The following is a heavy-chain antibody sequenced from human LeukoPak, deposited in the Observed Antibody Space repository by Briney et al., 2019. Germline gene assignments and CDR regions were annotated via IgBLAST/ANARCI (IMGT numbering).Heavy chain of an antibody. V-gene: IGHV4-61*02. CDR3: XXXXXYSYGYPFDY. D-gene: IGHD5-18*01. J-gene: IGHJ4*02. Sequence: SQTLSLTCTVSGGSISSGSYYWSWIRQPAGKGLEWIGRIYTSGSTNYNPSLKSRVTMSVDTSKNQFSLKLTSVSAADTAVYYXXXXXXYSYGYPFDYWGQGTLVTVSS. CDR1: GGSISSGSYY. CDR2: IYTSGST.